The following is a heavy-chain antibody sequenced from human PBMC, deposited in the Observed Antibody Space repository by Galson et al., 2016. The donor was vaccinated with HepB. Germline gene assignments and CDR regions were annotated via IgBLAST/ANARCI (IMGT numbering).Heavy chain of an antibody. V-gene: IGHV3-33*08. CDR2: IWFDGRDA. Sequence: SLRLSCAASGFTFSTYAIHWVRQAPGKGLESVAVIWFDGRDAYYGDSVKGRFTISKDNSNNMLYLQMNSLRVEDTAVYYCARDLWGDCRTTTCSHLDSWGQGTLVTVSS. D-gene: IGHD1-14*01. J-gene: IGHJ4*02. CDR3: ARDLWGDCRTTTCSHLDS. CDR1: GFTFSTYA.